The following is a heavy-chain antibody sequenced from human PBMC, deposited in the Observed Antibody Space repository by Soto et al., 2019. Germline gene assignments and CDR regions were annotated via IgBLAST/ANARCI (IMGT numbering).Heavy chain of an antibody. Sequence: NPSETLSLTCTVSGGSINSNTYYWGWIRQPPGKGLEWIGSIHYTGSTSYNPSLKSRVTMSVDTSKNQFSLKLNSVIAADTAVYYCATHEHSSGYYSNSYGLDVWGQGTTVTVSS. CDR1: GGSINSNTYY. V-gene: IGHV4-39*01. D-gene: IGHD3-22*01. J-gene: IGHJ6*02. CDR3: ATHEHSSGYYSNSYGLDV. CDR2: IHYTGST.